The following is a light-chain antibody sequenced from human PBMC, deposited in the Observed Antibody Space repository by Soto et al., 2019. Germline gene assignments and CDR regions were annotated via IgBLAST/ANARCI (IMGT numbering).Light chain of an antibody. CDR3: QQYSSYYMYT. Sequence: DIQMTQSPSTLSASVGDGVTITCRASQSISDWLAWYQQKPGQAPKLLIYKASSLESGVPSRFSGSGSGTEFTLTISSLQPDDVATYYCQQYSSYYMYTFGQGTKLEI. CDR2: KAS. V-gene: IGKV1-5*03. CDR1: QSISDW. J-gene: IGKJ2*01.